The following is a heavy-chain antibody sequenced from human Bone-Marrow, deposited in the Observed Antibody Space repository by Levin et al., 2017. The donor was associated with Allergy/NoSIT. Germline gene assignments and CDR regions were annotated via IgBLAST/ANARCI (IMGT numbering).Heavy chain of an antibody. J-gene: IGHJ6*03. CDR1: GFTLRSYS. CDR3: AVYGNFYHYYMDV. D-gene: IGHD1-1*01. V-gene: IGHV3-21*01. Sequence: GGSLRLSCAASGFTLRSYSLNWVRQAPGKGLEWVSSISSRGDNIDYADSVKGRFTISRDNAKNSLYLQMNSLRAEDTAEYYCAVYGNFYHYYMDVWGKGTTVTVSS. CDR2: ISSRGDNI.